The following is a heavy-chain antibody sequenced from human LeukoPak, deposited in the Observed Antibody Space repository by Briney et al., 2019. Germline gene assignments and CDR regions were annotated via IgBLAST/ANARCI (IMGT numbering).Heavy chain of an antibody. CDR2: INHSGST. V-gene: IGHV4-34*01. Sequence: SETLSLTCTVSGGSITDSFWTWIRQPAGKGLGWIGEINHSGSTNYNPSLKSRATISVDTSKNQFSLKLSSVTAADTAVYYCASGWRGNYWGQGTLVTVSS. D-gene: IGHD1-1*01. CDR3: ASGWRGNY. J-gene: IGHJ4*02. CDR1: GGSITDSF.